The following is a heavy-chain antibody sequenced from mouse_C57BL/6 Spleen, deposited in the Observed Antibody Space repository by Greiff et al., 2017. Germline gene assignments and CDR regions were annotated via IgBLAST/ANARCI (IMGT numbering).Heavy chain of an antibody. V-gene: IGHV14-2*01. D-gene: IGHD1-1*01. CDR3: ARDGSLFDY. J-gene: IGHJ2*01. CDR1: GFNIKDYY. Sequence: EVQLQQSGAELVKPGASVKLSCTASGFNIKDYYMNWVKQRTEQGLAWIGRIDPEDGETTYATKFQGKATITADSSSNTAYMHLSSLTSEDTAVDYCARDGSLFDYWGQGTTLTVSS. CDR2: IDPEDGET.